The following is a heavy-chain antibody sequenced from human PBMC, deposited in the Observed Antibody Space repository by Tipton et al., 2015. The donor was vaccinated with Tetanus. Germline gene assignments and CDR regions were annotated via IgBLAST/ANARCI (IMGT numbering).Heavy chain of an antibody. J-gene: IGHJ4*02. D-gene: IGHD3-10*01. Sequence: SLRLSCTVSGGSITNGGYYWSWVRQAPGKGLEWVSVLYSGGTAYYADSVKGRFTISRDNSKNTLYLQMNSLRAEDTAVYYCARDDGRGGPFDYWGQGTLVTVSS. CDR3: ARDDGRGGPFDY. CDR2: LYSGGTA. CDR1: GGSITNGGYY. V-gene: IGHV3-53*01.